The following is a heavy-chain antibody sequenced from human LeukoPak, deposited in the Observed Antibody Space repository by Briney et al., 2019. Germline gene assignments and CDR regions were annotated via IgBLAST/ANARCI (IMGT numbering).Heavy chain of an antibody. CDR3: AKGPQQLLVGSRGYYFDS. J-gene: IGHJ4*02. Sequence: PGGSLRLSCAASGFTFSSYAMNWVRQAPGKGLEWVSAISGSGDRRNYADSVKGRFTISRDISKNTLYLQMNSLRAENTAVYYSAKGPQQLLVGSRGYYFDSWGQGTLVTVSS. CDR1: GFTFSSYA. D-gene: IGHD6-13*01. CDR2: ISGSGDRR. V-gene: IGHV3-23*01.